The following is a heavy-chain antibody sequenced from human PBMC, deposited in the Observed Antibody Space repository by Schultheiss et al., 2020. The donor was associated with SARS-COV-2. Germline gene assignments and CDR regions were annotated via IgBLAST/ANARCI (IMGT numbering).Heavy chain of an antibody. V-gene: IGHV3-23*01. CDR2: ISYSSGSA. CDR3: ARGVHGLDV. Sequence: GGSLRLSCITSGFTFGDYAMSWFRQAPGKGLEWVSSISYSSGSAYYADSVKGRFSISRDNSKNTLYLEMNSLRVEDTAIYFCARGVHGLDVWGQGTTVTVSS. J-gene: IGHJ6*02. CDR1: GFTFGDYA.